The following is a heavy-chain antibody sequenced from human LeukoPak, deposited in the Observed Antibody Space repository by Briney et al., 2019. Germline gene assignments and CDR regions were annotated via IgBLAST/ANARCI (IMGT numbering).Heavy chain of an antibody. CDR3: ARDLNYDSAY. Sequence: PGGSLRLSCAASGFTVSSNYMSWVRQAPGKGLEWASVIYSGGSTYYADSVKGRFTISRDNSKNTVYLQMNSLRAEDTAVYYCARDLNYDSAYWGQGTLVTVSS. CDR1: GFTVSSNY. D-gene: IGHD3-22*01. J-gene: IGHJ4*02. CDR2: IYSGGST. V-gene: IGHV3-53*01.